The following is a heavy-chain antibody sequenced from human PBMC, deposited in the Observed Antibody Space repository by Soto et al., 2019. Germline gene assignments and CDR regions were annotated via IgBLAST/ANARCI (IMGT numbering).Heavy chain of an antibody. D-gene: IGHD2-2*01. V-gene: IGHV4-34*01. Sequence: QVQLQQWGAGLLKPSETLSLTCAVYGGSFSGYYWSWIRQPPGKGLEWIGEINHSGGTNYNPSLMSRVTISVDTSKNQFSLKLSSVTAADTAVYYCARGVYCSSTSCYWGMHVWGQGTTVTVSS. CDR3: ARGVYCSSTSCYWGMHV. CDR1: GGSFSGYY. CDR2: INHSGGT. J-gene: IGHJ6*02.